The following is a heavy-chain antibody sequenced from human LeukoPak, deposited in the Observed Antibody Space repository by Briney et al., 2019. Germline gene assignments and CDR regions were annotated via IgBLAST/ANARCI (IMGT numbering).Heavy chain of an antibody. D-gene: IGHD1-26*01. J-gene: IGHJ4*02. CDR1: GGSFSGYY. V-gene: IGHV4-34*01. CDR2: INHSGST. Sequence: SETLSLTCAVYGGSFSGYYWSWIRQPPGKGLEWIGEINHSGSTNYNPSLKSRVTISVDTSKNQFSLKLSSVTAADTAVYYCARGPSWEHGYWGQGTLVTVSS. CDR3: ARGPSWEHGY.